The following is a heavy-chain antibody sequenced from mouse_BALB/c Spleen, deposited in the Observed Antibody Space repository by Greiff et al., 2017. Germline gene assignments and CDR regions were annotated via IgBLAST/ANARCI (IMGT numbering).Heavy chain of an antibody. V-gene: IGHV2-6-7*01. Sequence: VQLMESGPGLVAPSQSLSITCTVSGFSFTGYGVNWVRQPPGKGLEWLGMIWGDGSTDYNSALKSRLSISKDNSKNQVFLKMNSLQTDDTARYYCARQLGLYYAMDYWGQGTSVTVSS. CDR3: ARQLGLYYAMDY. CDR2: IWGDGST. J-gene: IGHJ4*01. D-gene: IGHD3-1*01. CDR1: GFSFTGYG.